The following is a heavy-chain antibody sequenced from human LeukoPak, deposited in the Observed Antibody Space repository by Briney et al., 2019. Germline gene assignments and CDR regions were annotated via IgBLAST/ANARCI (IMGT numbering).Heavy chain of an antibody. CDR2: ISAYNGNT. D-gene: IGHD3-3*01. J-gene: IGHJ4*02. Sequence: GASVKVSCKASGYTFTSYGISWVRQAPGQGLEWMGWISAYNGNTNYAQKLQGRVTMTTDTSTSTAYMELRSLRSDDTAVYYCARENYDFWSGPRRAEHDYWGQGTLVTVSS. CDR1: GYTFTSYG. CDR3: ARENYDFWSGPRRAEHDY. V-gene: IGHV1-18*01.